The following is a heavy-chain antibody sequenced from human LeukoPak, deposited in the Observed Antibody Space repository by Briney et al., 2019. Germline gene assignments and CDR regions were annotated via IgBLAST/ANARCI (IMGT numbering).Heavy chain of an antibody. J-gene: IGHJ6*03. V-gene: IGHV1-18*01. CDR1: GYTFNGYG. CDR2: ISPYKDTP. D-gene: IGHD3-10*01. CDR3: ARADGGYYYYYMNV. Sequence: GASVTVSCKASGYTFNGYGINWVRQAPGQGLEWLGWISPYKDTPYYTQQVQGRVTLTIDTSTSTAHMELRSLRSDDTAVYYCARADGGYYYYYMNVWGKGTTVTVSS.